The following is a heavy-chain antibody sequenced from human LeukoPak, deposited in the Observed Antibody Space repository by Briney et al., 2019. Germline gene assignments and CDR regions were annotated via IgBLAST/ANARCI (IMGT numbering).Heavy chain of an antibody. J-gene: IGHJ4*02. CDR1: GGSISSYY. CDR3: ASRPPTYCSSTSCYLFDY. V-gene: IGHV4-59*12. CDR2: IYYSGST. D-gene: IGHD2-2*01. Sequence: PSETLSLTCTVSGGSISSYYWSWIRQPPGKGLEWIGYIYYSGSTNYNPSLKSRVTISVDTSKNQFSLKLSSVTAADTAVYYCASRPPTYCSSTSCYLFDYWGQGTLVTVSS.